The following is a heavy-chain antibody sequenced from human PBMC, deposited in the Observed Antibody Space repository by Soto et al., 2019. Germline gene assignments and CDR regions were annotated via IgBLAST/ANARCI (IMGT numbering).Heavy chain of an antibody. CDR1: GFTFISYE. V-gene: IGHV3-48*03. CDR2: ISSSGSSI. J-gene: IGHJ6*02. Sequence: GGSLRLSCAASGFTFISYEMNWVRQAPGKGLEWGSHISSSGSSIFYADSVKGRFTISRDNAKNSLYLQMNSLRAEDTAVYYCARDFSYGHYYYGMDVWGQGTTVTAP. D-gene: IGHD5-18*01. CDR3: ARDFSYGHYYYGMDV.